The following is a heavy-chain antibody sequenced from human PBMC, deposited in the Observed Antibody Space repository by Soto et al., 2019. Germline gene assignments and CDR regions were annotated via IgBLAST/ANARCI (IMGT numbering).Heavy chain of an antibody. J-gene: IGHJ4*02. Sequence: ASVKVSCKASGYTFTSYYMHWVRQAPGQGLEWMGIINPSGGSTSYAQKFQGRVTMTRDTSTSTVYMELSSLRYEDTAVYYCARLGFLNMVRGPFDYWGQGTLVTVSS. CDR2: INPSGGST. V-gene: IGHV1-46*03. CDR3: ARLGFLNMVRGPFDY. CDR1: GYTFTSYY. D-gene: IGHD3-10*01.